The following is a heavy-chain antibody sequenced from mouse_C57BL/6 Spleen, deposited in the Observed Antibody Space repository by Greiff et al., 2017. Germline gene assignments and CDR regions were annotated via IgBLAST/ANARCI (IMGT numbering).Heavy chain of an antibody. V-gene: IGHV5-9*01. J-gene: IGHJ3*01. CDR3: ARQGWDYYGSSPAWFAY. CDR2: ISGGGGNT. CDR1: GFTFSSYT. Sequence: EVKLMESGGGLVKPGGSLKLSCAASGFTFSSYTMSWVRQTPEKRLEWVATISGGGGNTYYPDSVKGRFTISRDNAKNTRYLQMSSLRSEDTALYYCARQGWDYYGSSPAWFAYWGQGTLVTVSA. D-gene: IGHD1-1*01.